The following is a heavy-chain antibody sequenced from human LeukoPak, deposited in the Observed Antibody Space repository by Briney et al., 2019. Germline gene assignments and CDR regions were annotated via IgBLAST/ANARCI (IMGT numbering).Heavy chain of an antibody. J-gene: IGHJ4*02. CDR2: ISAYNGNT. CDR3: ASHGEDVDTATPDY. Sequence: ASVKVSCKASGYTFTSYGISWVRQAPGQGLEWMGWISAYNGNTNYAQKLQGRVTMTTDTSTSTAYMELRSLRSDDTAVYYCASHGEDVDTATPDYWGQGTLVTVSS. CDR1: GYTFTSYG. V-gene: IGHV1-18*01. D-gene: IGHD5-18*01.